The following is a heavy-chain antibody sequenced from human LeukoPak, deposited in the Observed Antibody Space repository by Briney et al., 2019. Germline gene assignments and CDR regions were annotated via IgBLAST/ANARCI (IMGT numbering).Heavy chain of an antibody. J-gene: IGHJ4*02. CDR2: IIPIFGTA. CDR3: ARNRLELLSSPWWDC. V-gene: IGHV1-69*13. D-gene: IGHD1-7*01. CDR1: GGTFSSYA. Sequence: SVKVSCKASGGTFSSYAISWVRQAPGQGLEWMGGIIPIFGTANYAQKFQGRVTITADESTSTAYMELSSLRSEDTAVYYCARNRLELLSSPWWDCWGQRTLVTVSS.